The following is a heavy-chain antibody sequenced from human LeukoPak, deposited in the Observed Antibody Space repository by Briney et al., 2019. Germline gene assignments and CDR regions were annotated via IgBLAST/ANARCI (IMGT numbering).Heavy chain of an antibody. J-gene: IGHJ4*02. Sequence: GGSLRLSCAASGFTFSDYYMSWVRQAPGKGREWVSYFSRSRSYTNYADSVKGRFTIYRDNARNSLYLQMNSLRAEDTAVYYCARDQYSGSYYVNFFDYWGQGTLVTVSS. D-gene: IGHD1-26*01. V-gene: IGHV3-11*06. CDR1: GFTFSDYY. CDR2: FSRSRSYT. CDR3: ARDQYSGSYYVNFFDY.